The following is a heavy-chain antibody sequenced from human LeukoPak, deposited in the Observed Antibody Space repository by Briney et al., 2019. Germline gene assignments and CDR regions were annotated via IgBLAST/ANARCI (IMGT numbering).Heavy chain of an antibody. D-gene: IGHD6-19*01. CDR2: IYYSGST. J-gene: IGHJ5*02. CDR1: GGSISSSSYY. V-gene: IGHV4-39*07. Sequence: SETLSLTCTVSGGSISSSSYYWGWIRQPPGKGLEWIGSIYYSGSTNYNPSLKSRVTISVDTSKNQFSLKLSSVTAADTAVYYCAKSGSSGWFRGGRWFDPWGQGTLVTVSS. CDR3: AKSGSSGWFRGGRWFDP.